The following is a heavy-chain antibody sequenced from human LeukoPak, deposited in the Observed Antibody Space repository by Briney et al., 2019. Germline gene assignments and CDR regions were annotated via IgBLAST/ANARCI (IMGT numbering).Heavy chain of an antibody. CDR3: AREAQAPLGQQLLTDYYYYYMDV. CDR1: GYTFTSYD. D-gene: IGHD6-13*01. Sequence: ASVTVSCKASGYTFTSYDINWVRQATGQGLEWMGWMNPNSGNTGYAQKFQGRVTMTRNTSISTAYMELSSLRSEDTAVYYCAREAQAPLGQQLLTDYYYYYMDVWGKGTTVTVSS. J-gene: IGHJ6*03. CDR2: MNPNSGNT. V-gene: IGHV1-8*01.